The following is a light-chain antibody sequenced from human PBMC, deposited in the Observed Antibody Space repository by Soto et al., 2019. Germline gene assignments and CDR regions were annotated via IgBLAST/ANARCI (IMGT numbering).Light chain of an antibody. V-gene: IGLV2-8*01. J-gene: IGLJ3*02. CDR3: SSYAGGIKWV. CDR1: SSDVGGYNF. CDR2: EVT. Sequence: QSVLNQPPSASGSPGQSVTISCTGTSSDVGGYNFVSWYQQHPGKAPKYMIYEVTKRPSGVPDRFSGSKSGNTASLTVSGLQAEDEADYYCSSYAGGIKWVFGGGTKLTVL.